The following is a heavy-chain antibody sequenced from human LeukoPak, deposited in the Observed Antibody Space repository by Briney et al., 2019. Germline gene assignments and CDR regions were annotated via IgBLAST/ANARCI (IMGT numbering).Heavy chain of an antibody. D-gene: IGHD3-22*01. CDR2: IIPIFGTA. CDR3: AREISWDSSGYYDY. J-gene: IGHJ4*02. V-gene: IGHV1-69*13. Sequence: SVKVSCKASGGTFSSYAISWVRQAPGQGLEWMGGIIPIFGTANYAQKFQGRVTITADESTSTAYMELSSLRSEDTAVYYCAREISWDSSGYYDYWGQGTLVTVSS. CDR1: GGTFSSYA.